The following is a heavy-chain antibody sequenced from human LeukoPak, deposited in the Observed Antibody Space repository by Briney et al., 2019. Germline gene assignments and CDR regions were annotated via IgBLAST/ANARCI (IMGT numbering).Heavy chain of an antibody. CDR2: ISGSGGST. D-gene: IGHD3-22*01. Sequence: HPGGSLRLSCAASGFTFSSYAMSWVRQAPGKGLEWVSAISGSGGSTYYADSVKGRFTISRDNSKNTLYLQMNSLRAEDTAVYYCGKGTGDYYDSSGYDYWGQGTLVTVSS. V-gene: IGHV3-23*01. J-gene: IGHJ4*02. CDR3: GKGTGDYYDSSGYDY. CDR1: GFTFSSYA.